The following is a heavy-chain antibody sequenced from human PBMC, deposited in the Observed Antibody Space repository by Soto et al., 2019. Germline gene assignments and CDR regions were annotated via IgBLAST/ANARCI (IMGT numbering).Heavy chain of an antibody. V-gene: IGHV1-8*01. CDR1: GNTFTIYD. J-gene: IGHJ4*02. CDR3: ARGRASGSYYLLDY. CDR2: INPNSGNI. D-gene: IGHD3-10*01. Sequence: SVKVSCKASGNTFTIYDINWVLQSTGHGLEWMGCINPNSGNIGYAQKFQGRVTMTRDTAIRTAYMEVSRLRSDDTAVYYCARGRASGSYYLLDYWGQGTLVTVSS.